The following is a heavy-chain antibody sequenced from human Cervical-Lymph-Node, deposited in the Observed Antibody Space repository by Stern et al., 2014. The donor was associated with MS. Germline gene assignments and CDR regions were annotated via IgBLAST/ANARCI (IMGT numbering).Heavy chain of an antibody. CDR2: IVPLLGTT. CDR1: EDTFASYA. Sequence: QVQLVESGAEVKKPGSSVKVSCKASEDTFASYAITWVRQSPGQGLEWMGGIVPLLGTTRNAQKFQGRVTITADDSTSTSYMELSSLRSEDTAIYYCARHPSTRYYDMDVWGQGTTVTVSS. J-gene: IGHJ6*02. CDR3: ARHPSTRYYDMDV. V-gene: IGHV1-69*01.